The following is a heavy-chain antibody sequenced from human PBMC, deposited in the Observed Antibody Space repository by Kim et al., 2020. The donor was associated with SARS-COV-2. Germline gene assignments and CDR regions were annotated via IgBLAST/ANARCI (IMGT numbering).Heavy chain of an antibody. CDR3: ARDTSGYDFLFYYYGMDV. Sequence: KGRFTISRDNAKNSLYLQMNSLRAEDTAVYYCARDTSGYDFLFYYYGMDVWGQGTTVTVSS. V-gene: IGHV3-11*06. J-gene: IGHJ6*02. D-gene: IGHD5-12*01.